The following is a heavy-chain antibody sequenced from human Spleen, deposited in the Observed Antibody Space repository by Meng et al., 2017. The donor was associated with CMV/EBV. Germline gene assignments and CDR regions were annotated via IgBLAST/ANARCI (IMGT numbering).Heavy chain of an antibody. CDR3: AREGYNSTSWHFFDY. CDR1: GGAFSSYT. V-gene: IGHV1-69*08. J-gene: IGHJ4*02. Sequence: QVQLVQSGAEVKKPGSLVKVSCKASGGAFSSYTINWVRQAPGQGVEWMGRTIPILDMANYAQKFQGRVTINADKSTSTAYMELSSLRYEDTAVYYCAREGYNSTSWHFFDYWGQGTLVTVSS. CDR2: TIPILDMA. D-gene: IGHD1-1*01.